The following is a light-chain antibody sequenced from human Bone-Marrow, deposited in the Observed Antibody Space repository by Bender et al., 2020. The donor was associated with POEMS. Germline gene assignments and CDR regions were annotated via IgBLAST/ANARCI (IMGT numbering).Light chain of an antibody. Sequence: QSALTQPASVSGSPGQSITISCTGTSSDVGTYNVVSWYQQHPGKVPKVLIYDVTNRPSGVSNRFSGSKSGNTASLTISGLQTEDEADYYCCSVAGTLVVFGGGTKLTVL. V-gene: IGLV2-23*02. CDR1: SSDVGTYNV. J-gene: IGLJ2*01. CDR2: DVT. CDR3: CSVAGTLVV.